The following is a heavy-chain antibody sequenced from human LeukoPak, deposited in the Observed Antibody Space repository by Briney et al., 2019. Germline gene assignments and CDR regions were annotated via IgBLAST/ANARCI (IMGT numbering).Heavy chain of an antibody. J-gene: IGHJ5*02. Sequence: PSQTLSLTCTVSDASISSGNYYWSWIRQHPGKGLGWIGYMYYSGSTYSNPSLKSRVSISVDTSKNQFSLKLNSVTAADTAVYYCARGGPDFWSGYYPNWFDPWGQGTLVTVSS. CDR2: MYYSGST. D-gene: IGHD3-3*01. CDR1: DASISSGNYY. CDR3: ARGGPDFWSGYYPNWFDP. V-gene: IGHV4-31*03.